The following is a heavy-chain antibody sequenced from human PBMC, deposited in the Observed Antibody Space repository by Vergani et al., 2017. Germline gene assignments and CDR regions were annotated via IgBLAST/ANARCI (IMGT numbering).Heavy chain of an antibody. CDR2: IYYSGST. D-gene: IGHD6-19*01. Sequence: QLQLQESGPGLVKPSETLSLTCTVSGGSISSSSYYWGWIRQPPGKGLEWIGSIYYSGSTYYNPSLKSRVTISVDTSKNRFSLKLSSVTAADTAVYYCARHVTYSSGWGDAFDIWGQGTMVTVSS. J-gene: IGHJ3*02. CDR1: GGSISSSSYY. CDR3: ARHVTYSSGWGDAFDI. V-gene: IGHV4-39*01.